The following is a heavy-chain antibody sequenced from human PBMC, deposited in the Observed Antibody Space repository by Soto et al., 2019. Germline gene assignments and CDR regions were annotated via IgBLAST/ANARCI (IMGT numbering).Heavy chain of an antibody. V-gene: IGHV3-23*01. CDR1: GFTFSIYA. D-gene: IGHD3-22*01. CDR3: AKDAPGSGWLSDY. Sequence: EVQLLESGGGLVQPGGSLRLSCAASGFTFSIYAMSWVRQVPGKGLEWVSTISGNGGTSYADFVRGRFTISRDNSKNTLYLQMNSLRVDDTAIYYGAKDAPGSGWLSDYWGQGTLVTVSS. CDR2: ISGNGGT. J-gene: IGHJ4*02.